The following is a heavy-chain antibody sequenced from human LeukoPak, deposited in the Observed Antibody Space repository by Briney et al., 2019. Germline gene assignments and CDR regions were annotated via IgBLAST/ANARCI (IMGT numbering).Heavy chain of an antibody. V-gene: IGHV4-34*01. CDR1: GFTFSDYY. J-gene: IGHJ6*03. CDR2: INHSGST. D-gene: IGHD3-22*01. CDR3: ARRGYYYYYMDV. Sequence: GSLRLSCAASGFTFSDYYWSWIRQPPGKGLEWIGEINHSGSTNYNPSLKSRVTISVDTSKNQFSLKLSSVTAADTAVYYCARRGYYYYYMDVWGKGTTVTISS.